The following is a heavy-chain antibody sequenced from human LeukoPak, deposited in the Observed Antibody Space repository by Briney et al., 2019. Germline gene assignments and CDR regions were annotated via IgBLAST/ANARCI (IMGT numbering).Heavy chain of an antibody. J-gene: IGHJ4*02. V-gene: IGHV3-48*01. Sequence: PGGSLRLSCAASGFTFSSYSMNWVRQAPGKGLEWVSYISSSSSTIYYADSVKGRFTISRDNAKNSLYLQMNSLRAEDTAVYYCARDPYYDSSGYGYWGQGTPVTVSS. CDR1: GFTFSSYS. CDR3: ARDPYYDSSGYGY. CDR2: ISSSSSTI. D-gene: IGHD3-22*01.